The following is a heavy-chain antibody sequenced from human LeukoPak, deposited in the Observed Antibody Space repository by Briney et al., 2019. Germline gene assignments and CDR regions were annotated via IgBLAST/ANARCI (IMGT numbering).Heavy chain of an antibody. J-gene: IGHJ6*02. CDR3: ARDPSNYYYYGMDV. CDR2: ISSSGSTI. CDR1: GFTFSDYY. V-gene: IGHV3-11*01. Sequence: GGSLRLSCAASGFTFSDYYMSWIRQAPGKGLEWVSYISSSGSTIYYPDSVKGRFTISRDNAKNSLYLQMNSLRAEDTAVYYCARDPSNYYYYGMDVWGQGTTVTVSS.